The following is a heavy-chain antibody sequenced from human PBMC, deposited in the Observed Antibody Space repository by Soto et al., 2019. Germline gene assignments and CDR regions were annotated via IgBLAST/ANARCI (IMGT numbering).Heavy chain of an antibody. J-gene: IGHJ4*02. CDR3: ARVVGSRHGPATPHYFDY. Sequence: SETLSLTCTVSGGTISSGDYYLSWIRQLPGKDLEWIAYIYYNGNTYYSPSLKSRATISLDTSRNQFFLNLNSVTAADTPVYYCARVVGSRHGPATPHYFDYWGKGPLVTSPQ. V-gene: IGHV4-31*03. CDR1: GGTISSGDYY. CDR2: IYYNGNT. D-gene: IGHD3-16*01.